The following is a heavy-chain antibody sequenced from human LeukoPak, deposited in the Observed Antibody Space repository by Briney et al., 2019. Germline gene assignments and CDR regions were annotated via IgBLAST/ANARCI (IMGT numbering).Heavy chain of an antibody. CDR2: IYTSGST. D-gene: IGHD4-17*01. CDR1: GGSISSYY. J-gene: IGHJ4*02. V-gene: IGHV4-4*07. CDR3: ARDLDYGDYFDY. Sequence: SETLSLTCTVSGGSISSYYWSWIRQPPGKGLEWIGRIYTSGSTNYNPSLKSRVTMSVDTSKNQFSLKLSSVTAADTAVYYCARDLDYGDYFDYWGQGTLVTVSS.